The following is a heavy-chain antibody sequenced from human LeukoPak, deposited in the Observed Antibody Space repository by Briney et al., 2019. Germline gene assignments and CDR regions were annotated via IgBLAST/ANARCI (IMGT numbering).Heavy chain of an antibody. CDR2: ISGSGDTT. CDR1: GFTFDTYA. CDR3: AKVGARGCSSSTCFIY. Sequence: GGSLRLSCAASGFTFDTYALSWVRRAPGKGLEWVSAISGSGDTTYYADSVKGRFTISRDNSKNTLYLQMNSLRPEDTAVYYCAKVGARGCSSSTCFIYWGQGTLVTVSS. J-gene: IGHJ4*02. D-gene: IGHD2-2*01. V-gene: IGHV3-23*01.